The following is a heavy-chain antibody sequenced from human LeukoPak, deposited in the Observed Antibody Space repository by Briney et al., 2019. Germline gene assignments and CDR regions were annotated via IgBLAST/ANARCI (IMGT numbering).Heavy chain of an antibody. CDR1: GGSIGSYY. Sequence: SETLSLTCTVSGGSIGSYYWSWIRQPPGKGLEWIGYIYYSGSTNYNPSLKSRVTISVDTSKNQFSLKLSSVTAADTAVYYCARGVSVAGFRGVDPWGQGTLVTVSS. D-gene: IGHD6-19*01. V-gene: IGHV4-59*01. J-gene: IGHJ5*02. CDR2: IYYSGST. CDR3: ARGVSVAGFRGVDP.